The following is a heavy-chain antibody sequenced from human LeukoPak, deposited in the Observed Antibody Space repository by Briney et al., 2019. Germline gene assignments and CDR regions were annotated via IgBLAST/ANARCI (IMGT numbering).Heavy chain of an antibody. D-gene: IGHD3-10*01. J-gene: IGHJ4*02. Sequence: GESLKISCQVSGYIFTNYWIGWVRQMPGKGLESMGIIYPADSDTTHSPSFQGQVTISADKSISTLYLQWSSLKASDTAIYYCARQSRDGSKTRGYYFDYWGQGNLVTVSS. CDR2: IYPADSDT. CDR1: GYIFTNYW. V-gene: IGHV5-51*01. CDR3: ARQSRDGSKTRGYYFDY.